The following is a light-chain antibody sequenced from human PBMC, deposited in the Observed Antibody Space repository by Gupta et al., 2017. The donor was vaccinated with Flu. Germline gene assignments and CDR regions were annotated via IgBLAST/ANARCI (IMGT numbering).Light chain of an antibody. V-gene: IGLV3-21*02. J-gene: IGLJ3*02. CDR1: NIGGRS. CDR2: DDS. CDR3: QVWDSGSDPWV. Sequence: SYVVTQPPSLSVAPGQTARITCGGNNIGGRSVHWYQQKPGQAPVLVVYDDSDRPSGIPARISGSNSGNTATLTISGGEAGDEADYYCQVWDSGSDPWVFGGGTKLTVL.